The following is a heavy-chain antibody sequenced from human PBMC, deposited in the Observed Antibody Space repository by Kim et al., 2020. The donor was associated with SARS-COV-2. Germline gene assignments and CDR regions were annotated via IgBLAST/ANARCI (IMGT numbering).Heavy chain of an antibody. J-gene: IGHJ6*02. CDR1: GFTFDDYT. CDR3: ATGQMVRGVIMYGMDV. D-gene: IGHD3-10*01. Sequence: GGSLRLSRAASGFTFDDYTMHWVRQAPGKGLEWVSLISWDGGSTYYADSVKGRFTISRDNSKNSLYLQMNSLRTEDTALYYCATGQMVRGVIMYGMDVWGQGTTVTVSS. CDR2: ISWDGGST. V-gene: IGHV3-43*01.